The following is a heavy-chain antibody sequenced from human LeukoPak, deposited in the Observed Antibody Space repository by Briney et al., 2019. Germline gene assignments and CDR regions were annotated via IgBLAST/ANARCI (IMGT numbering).Heavy chain of an antibody. CDR3: ARGYSSSWNYFDY. CDR1: GGSISNYW. V-gene: IGHV4-59*01. D-gene: IGHD6-13*01. J-gene: IGHJ4*02. Sequence: SETLSLSCTVSGGSISNYWWSWIRQPPGKGLEWIGYVFDSGGTNYNPSLKSRVTISVDTSKKQFSLKLSSVTAADAAVYYCARGYSSSWNYFDYWGQGTLVTVSS. CDR2: VFDSGGT.